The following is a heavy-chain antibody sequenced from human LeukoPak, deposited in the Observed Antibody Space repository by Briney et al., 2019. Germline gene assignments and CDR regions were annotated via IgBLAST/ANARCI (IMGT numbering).Heavy chain of an antibody. CDR3: ARENYADTRGYDY. D-gene: IGHD3-22*01. V-gene: IGHV4-31*03. J-gene: IGHJ4*02. CDR2: IYYSGTT. Sequence: SQTLSLTCTVSGDSISSGGYYWSWIRQLPGRGLEWIGYIYYSGTTYYNPSLKCRLSISIDTSKKQFSLKLASVTAADTAVYYCARENYADTRGYDYWGQGTLVTVSS. CDR1: GDSISSGGYY.